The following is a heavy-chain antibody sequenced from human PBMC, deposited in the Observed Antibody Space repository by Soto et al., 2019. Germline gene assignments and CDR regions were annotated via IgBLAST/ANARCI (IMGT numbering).Heavy chain of an antibody. CDR1: GFTFNNFA. J-gene: IGHJ6*02. V-gene: IGHV3-21*01. CDR2: ISSNENYI. CDR3: ARDTRKGYCSGVRCYYYGMDV. Sequence: GGSLRLSCEASGFTFNNFAMNWVRQAPGKGLEWVSSISSNENYIYYADSVRGRFTISRDNAKNSLHLQMNSLRAEDTAVYYCARDTRKGYCSGVRCYYYGMDVWGQGTTVTVSS. D-gene: IGHD2-15*01.